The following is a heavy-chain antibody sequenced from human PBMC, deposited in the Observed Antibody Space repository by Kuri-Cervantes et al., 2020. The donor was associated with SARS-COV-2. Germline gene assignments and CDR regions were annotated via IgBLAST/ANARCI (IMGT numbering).Heavy chain of an antibody. J-gene: IGHJ5*02. CDR3: ARGSNSGIAAAGTNWFDP. CDR1: GGSISSYY. CDR2: IYYSGST. V-gene: IGHV4-59*05. Sequence: ESLKISCTVSGGSISSYYWSWIRQPPGKELEWIGSIYYSGSTYYNPSLKSRVTISVDTSKNQFSLKLSSVTAADTAVYYCARGSNSGIAAAGTNWFDPWGQGTLVTVSS. D-gene: IGHD6-13*01.